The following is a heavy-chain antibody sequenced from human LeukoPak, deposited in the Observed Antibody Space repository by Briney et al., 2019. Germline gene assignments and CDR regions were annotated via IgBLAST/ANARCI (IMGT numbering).Heavy chain of an antibody. J-gene: IGHJ4*02. CDR2: IHPDTDDA. V-gene: IGHV1-2*02. Sequence: ASVKVSCKASGYDLTVYYIFWVRQAPGQGLEWLGRIHPDTDDAEYAQKFQGRVSMNSDASISTAYMELRSLRSDDTAVYYCARGPRHRLFDYWGQGTLVAVSS. CDR3: ARGPRHRLFDY. D-gene: IGHD6-25*01. CDR1: GYDLTVYY.